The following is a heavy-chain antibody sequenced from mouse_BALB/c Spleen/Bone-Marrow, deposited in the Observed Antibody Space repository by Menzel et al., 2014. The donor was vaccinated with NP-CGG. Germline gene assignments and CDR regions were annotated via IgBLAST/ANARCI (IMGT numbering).Heavy chain of an antibody. Sequence: VQLQQSGAELVKSGASVKLSCKASGYTFTEYTIHWVKQRSGQGPEWIGWFYPGSGSIKYNEKFKDKATLTADKSSSTVYMELSRLTSENSAVYFCARHEVRYDEGYYARDYWGQGTSVTVSS. CDR1: GYTFTEYT. J-gene: IGHJ4*01. D-gene: IGHD2-14*01. CDR3: ARHEVRYDEGYYARDY. CDR2: FYPGSGSI. V-gene: IGHV1-62-2*01.